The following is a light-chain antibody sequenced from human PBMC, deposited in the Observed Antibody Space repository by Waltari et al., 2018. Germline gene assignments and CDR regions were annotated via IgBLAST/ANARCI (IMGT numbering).Light chain of an antibody. CDR2: EDS. J-gene: IGLJ3*02. CDR3: FSAADNNWV. CDR1: ILAKKKY. V-gene: IGLV3-27*01. Sequence: SYELTQPSSVSVSPGQTAKILCSGDILAKKKYARWFQQKPGQAPLLLIYEDSERPSEIPGRFSGPSSGTTVTLTITGAHVDDEADYYCFSAADNNWVFGGGTKLTVL.